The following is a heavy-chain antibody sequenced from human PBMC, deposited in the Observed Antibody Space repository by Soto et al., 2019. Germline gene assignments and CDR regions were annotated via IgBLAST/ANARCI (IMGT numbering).Heavy chain of an antibody. CDR3: ASPGFVVVPAAMFPMDV. CDR1: GFTFSSYA. V-gene: IGHV3-23*01. Sequence: PGGSLRLSCAASGFTFSSYAMSWVRQAPGKGLEWVSAISGSGGSTYYADSVKGRFTISRDNSKNTLYLQMNSLRAEDTAVYYCASPGFVVVPAAMFPMDVWGKGTTVTVSS. D-gene: IGHD2-2*01. J-gene: IGHJ6*04. CDR2: ISGSGGST.